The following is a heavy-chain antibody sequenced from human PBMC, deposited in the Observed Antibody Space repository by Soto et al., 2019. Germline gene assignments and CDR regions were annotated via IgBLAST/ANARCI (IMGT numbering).Heavy chain of an antibody. CDR2: ISYDGSNK. J-gene: IGHJ5*02. CDR3: ARDVEVAVAGA. CDR1: GFTFSSYA. V-gene: IGHV3-30-3*01. Sequence: QVQLVESGGGVVQPGRSLRLSCAASGFTFSSYAMHWVRQAPGKGLERVAVISYDGSNKYYADSVKGRFTISRDNSKNTLYLQMNSLRAEDTAVYYCARDVEVAVAGAWCQGTLVTVSS. D-gene: IGHD6-19*01.